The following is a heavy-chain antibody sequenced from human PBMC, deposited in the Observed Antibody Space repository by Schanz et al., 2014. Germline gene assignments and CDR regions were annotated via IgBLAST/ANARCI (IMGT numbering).Heavy chain of an antibody. CDR3: VRDSFFAFDY. V-gene: IGHV3-48*04. Sequence: EVQLLESRGGLVQPGGSLRLSCAASGITFSSHSFNWVRQAPGKGLEWVSYIGNGGVTIYYADSVKGRFTISRDNAKSSLYLQMNSLRVEDTAVYYCVRDSFFAFDYWGQGTLVTVSS. D-gene: IGHD3-3*01. CDR2: IGNGGVTI. CDR1: GITFSSHS. J-gene: IGHJ4*02.